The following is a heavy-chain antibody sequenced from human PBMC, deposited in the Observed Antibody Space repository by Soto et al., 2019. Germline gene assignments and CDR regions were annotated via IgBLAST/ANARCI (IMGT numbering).Heavy chain of an antibody. CDR2: IYYSGST. J-gene: IGHJ6*02. CDR1: GGSISSYY. D-gene: IGHD3-10*01. CDR3: ARDLLWFGEWASSRNYGMDV. Sequence: SETLSLTCTVSGGSISSYYWSWIRQPPGKGLEWIGYIYYSGSTNYNPSLKSRVTISVDTSKNQFSLKLSSVTAADTAVYYCARDLLWFGEWASSRNYGMDVWGQGTTVTVSS. V-gene: IGHV4-59*01.